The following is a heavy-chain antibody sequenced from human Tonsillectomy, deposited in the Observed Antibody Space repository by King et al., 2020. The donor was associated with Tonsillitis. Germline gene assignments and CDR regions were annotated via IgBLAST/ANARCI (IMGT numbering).Heavy chain of an antibody. CDR1: GFTFSDYY. CDR3: GGGWLIVSYVMAV. Sequence: VQLVESGGGLVKPGGSLRLSCAASGFTFSDYYMTWIRQAPGKGLEWVSYISTTGTDTNYADSVKGRFTNYRDNAKNSLSLQMNSLRADDTAVYYFGGGWLIVSYVMAVWGQGTTVTVSS. V-gene: IGHV3-11*06. D-gene: IGHD2-15*01. CDR2: ISTTGTDT. J-gene: IGHJ6*02.